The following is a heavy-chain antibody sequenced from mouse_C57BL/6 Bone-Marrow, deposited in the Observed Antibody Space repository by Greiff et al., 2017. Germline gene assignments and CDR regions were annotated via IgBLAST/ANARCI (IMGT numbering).Heavy chain of an antibody. Sequence: EVQLQQSGPELVKPGASVKISCKASGYTFTDYYMNWVKQSHGKSLEWIGDINPNNGGTSYNQKFKGKATLTVDKSSSTAYMQLRSLTSEDSAVYYCARSPYYYGHAMDYWGQGTSVTVSS. CDR3: ARSPYYYGHAMDY. CDR2: INPNNGGT. CDR1: GYTFTDYY. J-gene: IGHJ4*01. D-gene: IGHD1-1*01. V-gene: IGHV1-26*01.